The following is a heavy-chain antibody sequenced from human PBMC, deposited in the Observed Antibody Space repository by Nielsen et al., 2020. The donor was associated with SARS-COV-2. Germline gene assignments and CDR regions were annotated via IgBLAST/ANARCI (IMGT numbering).Heavy chain of an antibody. CDR2: IRSSSGYI. CDR1: GFTFSTYN. V-gene: IGHV3-21*01. D-gene: IGHD5-18*01. CDR3: ARGRRDTAMACDY. J-gene: IGHJ4*02. Sequence: GESLKISCAASGFTFSTYNMNWVRQVPGKGLEWVSSIRSSSGYIYYADSVKGRFTISRDNAKNSLYLRMNSLRAEDTALYYCARGRRDTAMACDYWGQGTLVTVSS.